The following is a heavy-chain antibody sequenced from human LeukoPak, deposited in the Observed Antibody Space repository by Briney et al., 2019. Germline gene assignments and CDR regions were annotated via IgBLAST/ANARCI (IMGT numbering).Heavy chain of an antibody. Sequence: PSETLSLTCTVSGGSISSSSYYWGWIRQPPGKGLEWIGSIYYSGSTYYNPSLKSRVTISVDTSKNQFSLKLSSVTAADTAVYYCASQAVLDKYFQHWGQGTLVTVSS. CDR3: ASQAVLDKYFQH. D-gene: IGHD3-3*02. V-gene: IGHV4-39*01. J-gene: IGHJ1*01. CDR1: GGSISSSSYY. CDR2: IYYSGST.